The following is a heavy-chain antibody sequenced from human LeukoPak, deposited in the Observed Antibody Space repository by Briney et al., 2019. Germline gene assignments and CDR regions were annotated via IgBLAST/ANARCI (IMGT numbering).Heavy chain of an antibody. V-gene: IGHV4-59*08. J-gene: IGHJ3*02. CDR1: GASLSSYY. CDR2: IYYSGVT. CDR3: ASSPTRYCSGGSCAYAFDI. Sequence: TSETLSLNCTVSGASLSSYYWSWIRLPPGKGLEWIGSIYYSGVTNFNPSLKRRIAMSVDTSKNQFSLKLSSVTAADTAVYYCASSPTRYCSGGSCAYAFDIWGQGTIVTVSS. D-gene: IGHD2-15*01.